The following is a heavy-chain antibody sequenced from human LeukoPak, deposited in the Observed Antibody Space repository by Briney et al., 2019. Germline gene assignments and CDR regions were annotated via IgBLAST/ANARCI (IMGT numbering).Heavy chain of an antibody. CDR2: IYYSGST. Sequence: RSSETLSLTCTVSGGSISSYYWSWIRQPPGKGLEWIGYIYYSGSTNYNPSLKSRVTISVDTSKNQFSLKLSSVTAADTAVYYCARAYYDFWSGYQYYSDYWGQGTLVTVSS. V-gene: IGHV4-59*01. CDR1: GGSISSYY. CDR3: ARAYYDFWSGYQYYSDY. J-gene: IGHJ4*02. D-gene: IGHD3-3*01.